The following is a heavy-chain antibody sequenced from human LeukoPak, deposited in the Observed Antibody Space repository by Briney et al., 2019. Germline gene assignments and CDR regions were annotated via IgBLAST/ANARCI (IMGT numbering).Heavy chain of an antibody. D-gene: IGHD2-21*01. CDR1: QFAFTNYG. CDR3: ARDRIEGATSDFDY. J-gene: IGHJ4*02. V-gene: IGHV3-66*01. Sequence: GGSLRLSCAASQFAFTNYGMGWVRQAPGKGLEWVSVLYRGGNTYYADSVRGRFTISRDNSKSMVYLQMNSLTAEDTAVYYCARDRIEGATSDFDYWGQGTLVTVSS. CDR2: LYRGGNT.